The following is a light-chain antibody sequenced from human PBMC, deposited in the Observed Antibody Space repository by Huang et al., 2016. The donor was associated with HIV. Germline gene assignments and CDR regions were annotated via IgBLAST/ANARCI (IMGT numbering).Light chain of an antibody. CDR3: QQRSNWPGT. J-gene: IGKJ3*01. CDR1: QSVSTY. V-gene: IGKV3-11*01. CDR2: DAS. Sequence: EIILTQSPATLSLFPGERATLSCRASQSVSTYLAWYQQKPGQAPRLLIYDASKRATGIPARFSGSGSATDFTLTISSLEPEDFAVYYCQQRSNWPGTFGPGTIVDV.